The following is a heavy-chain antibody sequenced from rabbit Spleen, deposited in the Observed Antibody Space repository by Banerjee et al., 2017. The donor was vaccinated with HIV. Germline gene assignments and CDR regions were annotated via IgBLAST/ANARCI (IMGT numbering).Heavy chain of an antibody. CDR2: IVPIFGVT. CDR3: TRLEVVAGVYTFYL. V-gene: IGHV1S47*01. J-gene: IGHJ3*01. Sequence: QEQLVESGGGLVKPEGSLKLSCTASGFSFSNKAVMCWVRQAPGKGLEWIGYIVPIFGVTYYANWVNGRFTISSHNAQNTVSLQMTSLTASDTATYFCTRLEVVAGVYTFYLWGQGTLVTVS. CDR1: GFSFSNKA. D-gene: IGHD4-1*01.